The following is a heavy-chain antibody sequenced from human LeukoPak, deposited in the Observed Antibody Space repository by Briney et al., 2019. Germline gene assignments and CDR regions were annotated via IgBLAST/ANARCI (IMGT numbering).Heavy chain of an antibody. CDR1: SGSISSTSYY. D-gene: IGHD3-22*01. CDR3: ARPGYYDSSDYYGFDS. V-gene: IGHV4-39*01. Sequence: PSETLSLTWTVSSGSISSTSYYWGWIRQPPGKGLEWIGSIYHSGSTYYNPSLKSRVTISVDTSKNQSSLKLRSVTAADTAVYYCARPGYYDSSDYYGFDSWGQGTLVTVSS. CDR2: IYHSGST. J-gene: IGHJ4*02.